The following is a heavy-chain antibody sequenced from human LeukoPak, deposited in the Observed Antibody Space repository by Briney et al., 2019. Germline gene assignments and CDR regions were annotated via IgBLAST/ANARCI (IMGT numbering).Heavy chain of an antibody. D-gene: IGHD6-13*01. CDR1: GYTFTSYG. CDR2: ISAYNGNT. V-gene: IGHV1-18*01. Sequence: GASVKVSCKASGYTFTSYGISWVRQAPGQGLEWMGWISAYNGNTNYAQKLQGRVTMTTDTSTSTAYMELRSLRPDDTAVYYCARDLRLNRYGSSWYLPNYWGQGTLVTVSS. J-gene: IGHJ4*02. CDR3: ARDLRLNRYGSSWYLPNY.